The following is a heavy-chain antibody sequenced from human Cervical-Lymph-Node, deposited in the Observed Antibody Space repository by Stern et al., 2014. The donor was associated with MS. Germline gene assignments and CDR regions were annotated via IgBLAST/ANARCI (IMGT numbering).Heavy chain of an antibody. CDR1: GGTFSSSA. Sequence: QVQLGQSGAEVKKPGSSVKVSCKASGGTFSSSAISWVRQAPGPGLEWMGGIIPIFGTTNYAQKFQDRVTITADKSTTTVYLELISLRSEDTAMYYCARDLGVGPTAYWGQGTLVTVSS. V-gene: IGHV1-69*06. J-gene: IGHJ4*02. D-gene: IGHD1-26*01. CDR3: ARDLGVGPTAY. CDR2: IIPIFGTT.